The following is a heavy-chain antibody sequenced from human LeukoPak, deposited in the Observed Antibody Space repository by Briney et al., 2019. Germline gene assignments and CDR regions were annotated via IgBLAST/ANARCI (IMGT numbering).Heavy chain of an antibody. CDR2: ISTNGVRT. D-gene: IGHD2-2*01. Sequence: GGSLRLSCAASGFTFSSYAIHWVRQAPGKGLEYVSAISTNGVRTYYADSVKGRFSISRDNSKNTVYLQMGSLRAEDMAVYYCARGVSGCSGTSCYWWGDFFDYWGQGTLVTVSS. V-gene: IGHV3-64*02. J-gene: IGHJ4*02. CDR1: GFTFSSYA. CDR3: ARGVSGCSGTSCYWWGDFFDY.